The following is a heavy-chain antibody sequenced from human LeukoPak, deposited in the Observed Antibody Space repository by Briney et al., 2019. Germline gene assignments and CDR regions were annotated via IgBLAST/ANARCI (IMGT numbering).Heavy chain of an antibody. J-gene: IGHJ5*02. CDR3: ARERYSSSWYWFDP. V-gene: IGHV4-34*01. CDR1: GGSFSGYY. D-gene: IGHD6-13*01. Sequence: PSETLSLTCAVYGGSFSGYYWSWIRQPPGKGLEWIGEINHSGSTNYKPSLKSRVTIPVDTSKNQFSLKLSSVTAADTAVYYCARERYSSSWYWFDPWGQGTLVTVSS. CDR2: INHSGST.